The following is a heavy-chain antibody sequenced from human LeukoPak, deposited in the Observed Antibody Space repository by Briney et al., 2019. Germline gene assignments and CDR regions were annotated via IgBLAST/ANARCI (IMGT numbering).Heavy chain of an antibody. J-gene: IGHJ4*02. D-gene: IGHD6-19*01. CDR1: GYTFTSYD. CDR3: ANNEGYNSGWYSDY. V-gene: IGHV1-8*03. CDR2: MNPNSGNT. Sequence: ASVKVSCKASGYTFTSYDINWVRQATGQGLEWMGWMNPNSGNTGYAQKFQGRVTITRNTSISTAYMELSSLRSEDTAVYYCANNEGYNSGWYSDYWGQGTLVIVSS.